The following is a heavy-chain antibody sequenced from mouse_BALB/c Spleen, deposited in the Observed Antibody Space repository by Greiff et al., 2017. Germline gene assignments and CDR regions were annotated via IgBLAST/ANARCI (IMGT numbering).Heavy chain of an antibody. CDR2: IDPENGNT. D-gene: IGHD1-2*01. CDR3: ATATGYAMDY. CDR1: GFNIKDYY. J-gene: IGHJ4*01. V-gene: IGHV14-1*02. Sequence: DVKLVESGAELVRPGALVKLSCKASGFNIKDYYMHWVKQRPEQGLEWIGWIDPENGNTIYDPKFQGKASITADTSSNTAYLQLSSLTSEDTAVYYCATATGYAMDYWGQGTSVTVSS.